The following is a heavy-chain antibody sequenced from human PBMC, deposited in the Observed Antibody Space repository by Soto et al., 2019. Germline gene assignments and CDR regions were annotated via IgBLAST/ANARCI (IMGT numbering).Heavy chain of an antibody. Sequence: GASVKVSCKASGFIFGTSAIQWVRQAPGQGLEWMGWINPNSGGTNYAQKFQGWVTMTRDTSISTAYMELSRLRSDNTAVYYCARGSSSWFDFDYWGQGTLVTVSS. CDR3: ARGSSSWFDFDY. J-gene: IGHJ4*02. CDR2: INPNSGGT. CDR1: GFIFGTSA. D-gene: IGHD6-13*01. V-gene: IGHV1-2*04.